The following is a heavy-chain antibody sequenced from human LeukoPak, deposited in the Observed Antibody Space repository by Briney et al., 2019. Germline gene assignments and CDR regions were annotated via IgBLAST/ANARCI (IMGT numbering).Heavy chain of an antibody. V-gene: IGHV3-48*03. Sequence: GGSLRLSCAASGFTFSSYEMNWVRQAPGKGLEWVSYISSSGSTIYYADSVKGRFTISRDNAQNSLYLQMNSLRAEDTAVYYCARAPVSSSWYFYYMDVWGKGTTVTVSS. CDR3: ARAPVSSSWYFYYMDV. J-gene: IGHJ6*03. CDR1: GFTFSSYE. CDR2: ISSSGSTI. D-gene: IGHD6-13*01.